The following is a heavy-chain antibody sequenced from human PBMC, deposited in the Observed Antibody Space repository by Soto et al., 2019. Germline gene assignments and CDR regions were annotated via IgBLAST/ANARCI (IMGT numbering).Heavy chain of an antibody. CDR2: ISSSSSYI. V-gene: IGHV3-21*01. CDR1: GFTFSSYS. D-gene: IGHD2-15*01. Sequence: EVQLVESGGGLVKPGGSLRLSCAASGFTFSSYSMNWVRQAPGKGLEWVSSISSSSSYIYYADSVKGRFTISRDNAKNSLYLQMNSLRAEDTAVYYCARDVEEYCSGGSCYPDAFDIWGQGTMVTVSS. CDR3: ARDVEEYCSGGSCYPDAFDI. J-gene: IGHJ3*02.